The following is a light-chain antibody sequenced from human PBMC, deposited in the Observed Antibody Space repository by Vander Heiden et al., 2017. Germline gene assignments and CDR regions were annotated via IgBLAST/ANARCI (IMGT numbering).Light chain of an antibody. CDR3: QQYGSSPHT. J-gene: IGKJ4*01. Sequence: EMALTSSPGTLSLSPGERATLSCRASQSVSSSYLAWYQQKPGQAPRLLIYGASSRAAGIPDRFSGSGSGTDFTLTISRLEPEDFAVYYCQQYGSSPHTFGGGTKVEIK. V-gene: IGKV3-20*01. CDR1: QSVSSSY. CDR2: GAS.